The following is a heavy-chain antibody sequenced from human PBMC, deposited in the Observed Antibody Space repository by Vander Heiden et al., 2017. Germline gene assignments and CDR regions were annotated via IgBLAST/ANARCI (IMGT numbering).Heavy chain of an antibody. J-gene: IGHJ3*02. CDR1: GGSIRTTDYY. CDR2: IFYSGNT. Sequence: VHLQESGPGLAKPSQTLSLTCTVSGGSIRTTDYYWSWLRQPPGKGLEWIGYIFYSGNTYYNPSLKSRATISVDTSKNQFSLNLSSVTAADTAVYYCASTVDTAAFRSFRAFDIWGQGTLVNVSS. V-gene: IGHV4-30-4*01. D-gene: IGHD5-18*01. CDR3: ASTVDTAAFRSFRAFDI.